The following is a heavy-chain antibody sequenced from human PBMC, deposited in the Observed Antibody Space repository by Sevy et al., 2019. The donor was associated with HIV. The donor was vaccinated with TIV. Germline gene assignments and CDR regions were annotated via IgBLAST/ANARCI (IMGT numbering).Heavy chain of an antibody. J-gene: IGHJ4*02. Sequence: ASVKVSCNASGYTFTGYYLHWVRQAPGQGLEWMGWINPKSGGTNDAPKFQGRVTMTRDTSISTASMELSRLRSDDTAVYYCTRSAAEAKNFYCGGDCYSDYWGQGTLVTVSS. CDR2: INPKSGGT. V-gene: IGHV1-2*02. D-gene: IGHD2-21*02. CDR1: GYTFTGYY. CDR3: TRSAAEAKNFYCGGDCYSDY.